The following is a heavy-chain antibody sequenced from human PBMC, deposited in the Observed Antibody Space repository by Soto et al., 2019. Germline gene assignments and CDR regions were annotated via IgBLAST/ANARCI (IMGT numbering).Heavy chain of an antibody. J-gene: IGHJ3*02. CDR1: GGSISSYY. CDR2: IYYSGST. CDR3: ARDDYGEAFDI. D-gene: IGHD4-17*01. Sequence: SETLSLTCTVSGGSISSYYWSWIRQPPGKGLEWIGYIYYSGSTNYNPSLKSRVTISVDTSKNQFSLKLSSVTAADTAVYYCARDDYGEAFDIWGQGTTVTVSS. V-gene: IGHV4-59*01.